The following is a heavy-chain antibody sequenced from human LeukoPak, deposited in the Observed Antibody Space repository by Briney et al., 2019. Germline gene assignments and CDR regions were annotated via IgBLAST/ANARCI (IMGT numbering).Heavy chain of an antibody. V-gene: IGHV3-48*03. CDR2: ISSSGSTI. CDR1: GFTFSNYE. D-gene: IGHD2-21*02. CDR3: ARDKNLLAYCGGACYVDAFDI. Sequence: PGGSLRLSCAASGFTFSNYEMNWIRQAPGTGLEWVSYISSSGSTIYYTDSVKGRFTISRDNARNSLYLQMNGLRAEDTAVYYCARDKNLLAYCGGACYVDAFDIWGQGTMVTVSS. J-gene: IGHJ3*02.